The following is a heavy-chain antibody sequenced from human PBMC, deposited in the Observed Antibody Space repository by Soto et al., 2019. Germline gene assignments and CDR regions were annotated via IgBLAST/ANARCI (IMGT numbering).Heavy chain of an antibody. CDR2: INPNSGGT. D-gene: IGHD3-3*01. Sequence: ASVEVSCKASGYTFTGDYVHCVRQAPGQGLEWMGWINPNSGGTNYAQKFQGWVTMTRDTSISTAYMELSRLRSDDTAVYYCARENRDYDFWSGRVDYWGQGTLVTVSS. J-gene: IGHJ4*02. V-gene: IGHV1-2*04. CDR1: GYTFTGDY. CDR3: ARENRDYDFWSGRVDY.